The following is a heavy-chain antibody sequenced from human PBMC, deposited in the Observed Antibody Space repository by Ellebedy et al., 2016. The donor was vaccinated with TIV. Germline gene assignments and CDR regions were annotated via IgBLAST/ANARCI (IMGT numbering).Heavy chain of an antibody. J-gene: IGHJ6*02. CDR2: INYSGST. Sequence: SETLSLTCTVSGGSVSSGSYYWSWIRQPPGKGLEWIGYINYSGSTNSNPPLKSRVTMSVDTSKNQFFLKLSSVTAADTAVYYCARDVSYFYDSSGYFTRYYYYYGMDVWGQGTMVTVSS. CDR3: ARDVSYFYDSSGYFTRYYYYYGMDV. V-gene: IGHV4-61*01. D-gene: IGHD3-22*01. CDR1: GGSVSSGSYY.